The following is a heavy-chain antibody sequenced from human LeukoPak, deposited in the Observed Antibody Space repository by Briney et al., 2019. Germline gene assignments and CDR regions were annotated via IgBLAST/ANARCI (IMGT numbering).Heavy chain of an antibody. D-gene: IGHD3-3*01. V-gene: IGHV3-23*01. CDR3: AMIKGDRYRAIFGVVIPAPYFDY. Sequence: GGSLRLSCAASGFTFSSYAMSWVRQAPGKGLEWVSAISGSGGSTYYADSVKGRFTISRDNSKNTLYLQMNSLRAEDTAVYYCAMIKGDRYRAIFGVVIPAPYFDYWGQGTLVTVS. CDR2: ISGSGGST. CDR1: GFTFSSYA. J-gene: IGHJ4*02.